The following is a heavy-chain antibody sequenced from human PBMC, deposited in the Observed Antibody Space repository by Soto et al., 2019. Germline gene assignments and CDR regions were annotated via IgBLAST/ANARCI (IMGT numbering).Heavy chain of an antibody. CDR2: ISGSGDNT. J-gene: IGHJ6*03. CDR1: EFTFSSYA. V-gene: IGHV3-23*01. D-gene: IGHD3-3*01. CDR3: AKDLGNDDFWSSYYTYYYMDV. Sequence: EVQLLESGGGLVQPGGSLRLSCADSEFTFSSYALNWVRQAPGKGLEWVSVISGSGDNTYYADSVKGRFTISRDNSKNTLYLQMNSLRAEDTAVYYCAKDLGNDDFWSSYYTYYYMDVWGKGTTVTVFS.